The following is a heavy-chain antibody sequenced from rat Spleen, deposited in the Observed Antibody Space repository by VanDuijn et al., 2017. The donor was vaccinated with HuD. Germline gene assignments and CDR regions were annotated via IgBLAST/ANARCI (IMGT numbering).Heavy chain of an antibody. CDR3: ATDGYFDGTYYSVYVMDA. J-gene: IGHJ4*01. CDR1: GFTFSDYN. CDR2: ISSGGGST. Sequence: EVQLVESGGGLVQPGRSLKLSCAASGFTFSDYNMAWVRQSPKKGLEWVASISSGGGSTYYRDSVKGRFTISRDNAINTLYLQMDSLRSEDTATYYCATDGYFDGTYYSVYVMDAWGQGASVTVSS. V-gene: IGHV5S10*01. D-gene: IGHD1-12*02.